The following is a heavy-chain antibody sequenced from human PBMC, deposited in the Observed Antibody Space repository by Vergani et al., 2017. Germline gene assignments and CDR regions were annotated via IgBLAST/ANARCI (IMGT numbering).Heavy chain of an antibody. J-gene: IGHJ5*02. Sequence: QVQLQESGPGLVKPSETLSLTCTVSAGSVSSGSYYWSWIRQPPGKGLEWIGYIYYSGSTNYNPSLKSRVTISVDTSKNQFSLKLSTVTAADTAVYYCARERIVVVPAAQPGDWFDPWGQGTLVTVSS. V-gene: IGHV4-61*01. CDR3: ARERIVVVPAAQPGDWFDP. D-gene: IGHD2-2*01. CDR2: IYYSGST. CDR1: AGSVSSGSYY.